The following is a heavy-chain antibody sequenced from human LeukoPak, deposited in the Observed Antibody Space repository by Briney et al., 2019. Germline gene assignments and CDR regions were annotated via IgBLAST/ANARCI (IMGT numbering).Heavy chain of an antibody. CDR1: GFTFSSYW. CDR3: ARAVYCSSTSCYSRPYYYYYYMDV. V-gene: IGHV3-7*01. J-gene: IGHJ6*03. Sequence: GGSLRLSCAASGFTFSSYWMSWVRQAPGKGLEWVASIKQDGSEKYYVDSVKGRFTISRDNAKNSLYLQMNSLRAEDTAVYYCARAVYCSSTSCYSRPYYYYYYMDVWGKGTTVTISS. CDR2: IKQDGSEK. D-gene: IGHD2-2*01.